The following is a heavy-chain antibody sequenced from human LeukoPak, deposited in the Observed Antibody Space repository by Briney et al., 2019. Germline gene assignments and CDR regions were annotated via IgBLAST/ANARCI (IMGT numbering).Heavy chain of an antibody. J-gene: IGHJ3*02. V-gene: IGHV3-30-3*01. CDR1: GFTFSNYD. Sequence: GGSLRLSCEASGFTFSNYDMHWVRQAPGKGLEWVAVISYDGSNKYYGDSVKGRFTISRDNSKNTLYLQMNSLRAEDTALYHCARAVYYDFWSGSPDDAFDIWGQGTMVTVSS. CDR2: ISYDGSNK. D-gene: IGHD3-3*01. CDR3: ARAVYYDFWSGSPDDAFDI.